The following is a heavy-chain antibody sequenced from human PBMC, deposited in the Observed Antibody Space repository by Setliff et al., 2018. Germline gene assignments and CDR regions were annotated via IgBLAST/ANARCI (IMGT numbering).Heavy chain of an antibody. Sequence: GASVKVSCKASGYTFTSYGFSWVRQAPGQGLEWMGRISVYNGNTNYGQKYQGRVAMTTDTSTNTVYMELRSLSSDDTAVYFCVREYSGGGLTWGQGTMVTVSS. J-gene: IGHJ3*01. CDR1: GYTFTSYG. CDR2: ISVYNGNT. CDR3: VREYSGGGLT. V-gene: IGHV1-18*01. D-gene: IGHD1-26*01.